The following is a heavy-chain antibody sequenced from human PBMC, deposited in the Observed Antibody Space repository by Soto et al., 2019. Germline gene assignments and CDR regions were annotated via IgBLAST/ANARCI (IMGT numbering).Heavy chain of an antibody. CDR3: KRGAGWNTGQAGNDY. D-gene: IGHD1-1*01. V-gene: IGHV3-30-3*01. J-gene: IGHJ4*02. CDR2: ISYDGFNQ. CDR1: GFTVSDYA. Sequence: QVQLVESGGGVVQPGRSLRLSCAASGFTVSDYAVHWVRQAPGKGLEWVAVISYDGFNQRYADSVKGRFTISRDNSKKTVYLQMKSLSTAATAVYYCKRGAGWNTGQAGNDYWGQVTLVTV.